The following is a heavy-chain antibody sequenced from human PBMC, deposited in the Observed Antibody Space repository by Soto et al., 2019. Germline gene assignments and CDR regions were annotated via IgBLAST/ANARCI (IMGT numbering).Heavy chain of an antibody. Sequence: GVSVKVSCKASGYTIASCYRKWVRQSTGQGLEWMGWMNPNSGNTGYAQKFQGRVTMTRNTSISTAYMELSSLRSEDTAVYYCARGLIAGGYYYYMDVWCKGTTVTVSS. J-gene: IGHJ6*03. CDR1: GYTIASCY. D-gene: IGHD1-26*01. CDR2: MNPNSGNT. V-gene: IGHV1-8*01. CDR3: ARGLIAGGYYYYMDV.